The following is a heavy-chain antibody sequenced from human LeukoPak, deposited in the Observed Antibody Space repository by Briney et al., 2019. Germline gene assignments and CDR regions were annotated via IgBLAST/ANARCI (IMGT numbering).Heavy chain of an antibody. CDR2: ISYDGSNK. D-gene: IGHD7-27*01. CDR1: GFTFSSYA. Sequence: GRSLRLSCAASGFTFSSYAMHWVRQAPGKGLEWVAVISYDGSNKYYADSAKGRFTISRDNSKNTLYLQMNSLRDEDTAVYFCARDHNWGLDYWGQGTPVTVSS. V-gene: IGHV3-30-3*01. J-gene: IGHJ4*02. CDR3: ARDHNWGLDY.